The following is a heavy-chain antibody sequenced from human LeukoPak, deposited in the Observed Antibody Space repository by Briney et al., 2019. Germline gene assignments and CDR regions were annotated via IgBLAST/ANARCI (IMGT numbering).Heavy chain of an antibody. J-gene: IGHJ5*02. CDR2: IYYSGST. V-gene: IGHV4-31*03. CDR1: GGSISSGGYS. Sequence: SETLSLTCTVSGGSISSGGYSWSWIRQHPGKGLEWIGFIYYSGSTYYNPSLKSRLTISVDTSKNHFSLMLSSVTAADTAVYYCARVPTPGWFDPWGQGTLVSVSS. CDR3: ARVPTPGWFDP.